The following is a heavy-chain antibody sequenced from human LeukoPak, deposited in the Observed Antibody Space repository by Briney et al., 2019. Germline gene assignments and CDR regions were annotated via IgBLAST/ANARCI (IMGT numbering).Heavy chain of an antibody. CDR2: IYTSGST. V-gene: IGHV4-4*07. D-gene: IGHD3-3*01. CDR3: ARVLHYDFWSGANWFDP. Sequence: PSETLSLTCTVSGGSISSYYWSWIRQPAGKGLEWIGRIYTSGSTNYNPSLKSRVTMSVDTSKNQFSLKLSSVTAADTAVYYCARVLHYDFWSGANWFDPWGQGTLVTVSS. J-gene: IGHJ5*02. CDR1: GGSISSYY.